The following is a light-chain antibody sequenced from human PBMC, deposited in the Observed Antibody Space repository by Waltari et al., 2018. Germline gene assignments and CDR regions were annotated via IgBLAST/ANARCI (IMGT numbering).Light chain of an antibody. CDR3: QQANSFPIT. V-gene: IGKV1-12*01. CDR2: ATS. CDR1: QDSRNW. Sequence: TCRASQDSRNWLACYQQKPGKAPNLLIYATSSLQTGVPSRCSGSGSGTEFTLTISSLQPEDFATYYCQQANSFPITFGPGTKVDIK. J-gene: IGKJ3*01.